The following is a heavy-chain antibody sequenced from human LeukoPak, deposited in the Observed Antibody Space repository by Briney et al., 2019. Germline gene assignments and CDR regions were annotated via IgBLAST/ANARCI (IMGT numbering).Heavy chain of an antibody. CDR1: GGTFSSYA. D-gene: IGHD6-13*01. CDR2: IIPIFGTA. Sequence: GASVKVSCKASGGTFSSYAISWVRQAPGQGLEWMGGIIPIFGTANYAQKFQGRVTITADKSTSTAYMELSSLRSEDTAVYYCARALGGRSSSWYAFDYWGQGTLVTVSS. V-gene: IGHV1-69*06. J-gene: IGHJ4*02. CDR3: ARALGGRSSSWYAFDY.